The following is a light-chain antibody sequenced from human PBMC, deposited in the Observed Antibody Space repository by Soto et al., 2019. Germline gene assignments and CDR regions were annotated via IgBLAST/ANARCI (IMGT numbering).Light chain of an antibody. Sequence: QSALTQPASVSGSPGQSITISCTGTSSDVGGYNYVSWYQQHPGKAHKLMIYDVSNRPSGVSIRFSGSKSGNTASLTISGLQAEDEADYYCSSYTSSSTLLDVFGTGTKLTVL. CDR1: SSDVGGYNY. CDR3: SSYTSSSTLLDV. J-gene: IGLJ1*01. V-gene: IGLV2-14*01. CDR2: DVS.